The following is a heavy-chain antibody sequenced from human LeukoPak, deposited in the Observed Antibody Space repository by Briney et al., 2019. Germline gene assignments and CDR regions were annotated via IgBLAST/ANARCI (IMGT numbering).Heavy chain of an antibody. Sequence: GGSLRLSCAASGFTFSTYDMHWVRHVTGKGLEWVSSISAAGNTYYSGSVKGRFTISRENAKSSFYLQINSLRGGDTAVYYCARGLAGGLDPWGQGTRVSVSS. CDR2: ISAAGNT. J-gene: IGHJ5*02. CDR1: GFTFSTYD. D-gene: IGHD3-9*01. CDR3: ARGLAGGLDP. V-gene: IGHV3-13*01.